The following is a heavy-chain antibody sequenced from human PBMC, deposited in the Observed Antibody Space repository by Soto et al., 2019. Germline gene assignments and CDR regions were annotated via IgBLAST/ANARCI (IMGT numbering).Heavy chain of an antibody. CDR1: GFTFDDYA. CDR3: AKDIAAAGHFDY. CDR2: ISWNSGSI. J-gene: IGHJ4*02. D-gene: IGHD6-13*01. V-gene: IGHV3-9*01. Sequence: GGSLRLSCAASGFTFDDYAMHWVRQAPGKGLEWVPGISWNSGSIGYADSVKRRFPISRDNAKNSLYLQMNSLRGEDNALYYCAKDIAAAGHFDYWGQGTLVTVSS.